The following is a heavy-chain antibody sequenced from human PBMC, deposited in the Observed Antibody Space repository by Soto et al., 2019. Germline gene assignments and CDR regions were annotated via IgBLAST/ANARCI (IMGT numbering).Heavy chain of an antibody. J-gene: IGHJ4*02. V-gene: IGHV1-8*01. D-gene: IGHD4-17*01. CDR3: ARSTNDYGDRH. CDR2: MNPNSGNT. Sequence: QVQLVQSGAEVKKPGASVKVSCKASGYTFTSYDINWVRQATGQGLEWMGWMNPNSGNTGYAQKFQGRVTMTRNSSRTTAYMGLSSLRSEDTAVYYCARSTNDYGDRHWGQGTLVTVSS. CDR1: GYTFTSYD.